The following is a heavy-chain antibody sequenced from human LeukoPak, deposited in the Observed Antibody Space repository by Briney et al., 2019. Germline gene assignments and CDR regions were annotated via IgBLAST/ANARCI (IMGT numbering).Heavy chain of an antibody. CDR2: ISYDGSNK. J-gene: IGHJ4*02. Sequence: GGSLRLSCAASGFTFTSYAMLWVRQAPGKGLEWVAVISYDGSNKYYADSVKGRFTISRDNSKNTLYLQMNSLRAEDTAVYYCAKPEYYYGSGSLDYWGQGTLVTVSS. D-gene: IGHD3-10*01. V-gene: IGHV3-30-3*02. CDR3: AKPEYYYGSGSLDY. CDR1: GFTFTSYA.